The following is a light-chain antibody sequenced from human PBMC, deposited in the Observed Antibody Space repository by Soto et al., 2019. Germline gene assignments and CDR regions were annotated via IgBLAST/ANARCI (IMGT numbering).Light chain of an antibody. CDR1: QGSRND. V-gene: IGKV1-6*01. J-gene: IGKJ3*01. Sequence: AIQMTQSPSSLSASVGYRVTITCRASQGSRNDLDWFQQKPGKAPKLLIYAASNLQSGVPARFSGSGSGTDFTLTISSLQPEDFATYYCLQKYFYPFTFGPGTKVDIK. CDR2: AAS. CDR3: LQKYFYPFT.